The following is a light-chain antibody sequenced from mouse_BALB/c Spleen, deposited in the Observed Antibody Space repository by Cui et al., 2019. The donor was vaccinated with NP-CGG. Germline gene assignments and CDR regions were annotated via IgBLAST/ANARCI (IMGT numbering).Light chain of an antibody. J-gene: IGLJ1*01. CDR1: TGAVTTSNY. CDR3: ALWYSSHWV. Sequence: QAVVTQESALTTSPGETVTLTCRSSTGAVTTSNYANWVQEKPDHLFTGLIGGINNRAPGVPARFSGSLIGDKAALTITGAQTEDEAIYFCALWYSSHWVFGGGTKLTVL. V-gene: IGLV1*01. CDR2: GIN.